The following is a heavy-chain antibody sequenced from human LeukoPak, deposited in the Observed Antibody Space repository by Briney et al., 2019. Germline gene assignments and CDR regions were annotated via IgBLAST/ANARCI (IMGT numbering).Heavy chain of an antibody. V-gene: IGHV1-18*01. D-gene: IGHD3-10*01. J-gene: IGHJ4*02. Sequence: ASVKVSCKASGYTFTSYGISWVRQAPGQGLEWMGWISAYNGNTNYAQKLQGRVTMTTDTSTSTAYMELRSLRSDDTVVYYCARDGDYYGSGSYYYGFDYWGQGTLVTVSS. CDR1: GYTFTSYG. CDR3: ARDGDYYGSGSYYYGFDY. CDR2: ISAYNGNT.